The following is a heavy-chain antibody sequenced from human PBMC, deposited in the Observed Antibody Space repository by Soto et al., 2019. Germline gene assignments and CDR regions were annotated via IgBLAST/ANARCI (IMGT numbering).Heavy chain of an antibody. J-gene: IGHJ4*02. V-gene: IGHV3-21*01. CDR1: GFTFSSYS. Sequence: GGSLRLSCAASGFTFSSYSMNWVRQAPGKGLEWVSSISSSSSYIYYADSVKGRFTISRDNAKNSLYLQMNSLRAEDTAVYYCARDKGGRREGFDYWGQGTLVTVSS. D-gene: IGHD3-16*01. CDR3: ARDKGGRREGFDY. CDR2: ISSSSSYI.